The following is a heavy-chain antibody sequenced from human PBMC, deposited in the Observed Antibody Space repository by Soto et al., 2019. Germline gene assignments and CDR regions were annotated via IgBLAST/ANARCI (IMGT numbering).Heavy chain of an antibody. Sequence: QVQLVQSGAEVKKPGSSVKVSCKASGGTFSSYAISWVRQAPGQGLEWMGGIIPIFGTANYAQKFQGRVTITADESTCTAYMELSSLRSEDTAVYYCAREASTSDRYYDILTGYYTSWGQGTLVTVSS. CDR1: GGTFSSYA. V-gene: IGHV1-69*01. D-gene: IGHD3-9*01. CDR2: IIPIFGTA. J-gene: IGHJ5*02. CDR3: AREASTSDRYYDILTGYYTS.